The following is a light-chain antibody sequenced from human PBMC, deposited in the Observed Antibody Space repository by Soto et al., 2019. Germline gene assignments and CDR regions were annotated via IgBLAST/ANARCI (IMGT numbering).Light chain of an antibody. V-gene: IGKV1-5*03. CDR3: QQYNSYSWT. Sequence: DIQMTQSPSTLSASVGDRVTITCRASQSISSWLAWYQQKPGKAPKLLIYKASSLESGVPSRISGSGSGTEFTLTISSLQPDACATYYCQQYNSYSWTFGQGTKVEIK. CDR1: QSISSW. CDR2: KAS. J-gene: IGKJ1*01.